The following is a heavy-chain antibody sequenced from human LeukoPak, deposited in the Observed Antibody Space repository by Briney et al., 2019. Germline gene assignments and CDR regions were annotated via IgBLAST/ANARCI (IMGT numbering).Heavy chain of an antibody. CDR3: ATYGGTRSMDV. D-gene: IGHD4-23*01. CDR1: GFTFSSYT. V-gene: IGHV3-21*01. J-gene: IGHJ6*04. Sequence: GGSLRLSCAASGFTFSSYTMNWVRQAPGKGLEWVSSISTSSIYIYYTDSLKGRFTISRDNARSSLYLQMNSLRAEDTAVYYCATYGGTRSMDVWGKGTTVTVSS. CDR2: ISTSSIYI.